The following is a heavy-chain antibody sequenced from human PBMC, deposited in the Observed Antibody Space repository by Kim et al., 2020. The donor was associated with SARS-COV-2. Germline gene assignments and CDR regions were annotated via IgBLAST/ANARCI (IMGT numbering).Heavy chain of an antibody. J-gene: IGHJ6*02. Sequence: ASVKVSCKASGYTFTGYYMHWVRQAPGQGLEWMGWINPNSGGTNYAQKFQGWVTMTRDTSISTAYMELSRLRSDDTAVYYCARDFGSGWNYGMDVWGQGTTVTVSS. D-gene: IGHD6-19*01. V-gene: IGHV1-2*04. CDR2: INPNSGGT. CDR3: ARDFGSGWNYGMDV. CDR1: GYTFTGYY.